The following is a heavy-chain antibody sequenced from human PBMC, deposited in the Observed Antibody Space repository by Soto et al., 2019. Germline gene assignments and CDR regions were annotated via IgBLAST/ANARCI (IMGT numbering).Heavy chain of an antibody. D-gene: IGHD6-13*01. J-gene: IGHJ4*02. Sequence: QLQLQESGPGLVKPSETLSLTCTVSGGSISSSSYYWGWIRQPPGKGLEWIGSIYYSGSTYYNPSLKSRVTISVDTSKNQFSLKLSSVTAADTAVYYCASTSSSWPYSFDYWGQGTLVTVSS. CDR3: ASTSSSWPYSFDY. CDR1: GGSISSSSYY. CDR2: IYYSGST. V-gene: IGHV4-39*01.